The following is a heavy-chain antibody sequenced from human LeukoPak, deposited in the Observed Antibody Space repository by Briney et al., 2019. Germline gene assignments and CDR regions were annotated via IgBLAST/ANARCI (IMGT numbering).Heavy chain of an antibody. CDR2: FDPEDGET. J-gene: IGHJ4*02. D-gene: IGHD1-26*01. CDR1: GYRLNELS. CDR3: ATASKGVGDQRVPDY. V-gene: IGHV1-24*01. Sequence: GASVKVSCKVSGYRLNELSMHWVRQAPGKGLEWMGGFDPEDGETIYAQKFQGRVTMTEDTSTDTAYMELSSLRSEDTAVYYCATASKGVGDQRVPDYWGQGTLVTVSS.